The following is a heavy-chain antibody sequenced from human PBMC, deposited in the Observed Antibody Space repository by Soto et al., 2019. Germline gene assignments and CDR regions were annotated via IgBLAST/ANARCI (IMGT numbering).Heavy chain of an antibody. V-gene: IGHV4-34*01. CDR2: IDYRGNT. CDR3: ARARKSGDYSLGLDS. D-gene: IGHD5-12*01. CDR1: GGSFSGLS. Sequence: SETLSLTCAVYGGSFSGLSWNWIRQSPGTGLEWIGEIDYRGNTNYNPSLRSRVTLSVVTSKNQFSLKVTSVSAADTAVYYCARARKSGDYSLGLDSWGQGTLVTVSS. J-gene: IGHJ4*02.